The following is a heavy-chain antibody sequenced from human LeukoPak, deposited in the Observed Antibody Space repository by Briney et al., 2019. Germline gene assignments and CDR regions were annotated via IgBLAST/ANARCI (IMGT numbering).Heavy chain of an antibody. Sequence: SETLSPTCTVSGGSISSSSYSWGWIRQPPGKGLEWIGSIYYSGSTYYNPSLKSRVTISVDTSKNQFSLKLSSVTAADTAVYYCATQPLGGYPIYYFDYWGQGTLVTVSS. CDR2: IYYSGST. V-gene: IGHV4-39*01. J-gene: IGHJ4*02. CDR3: ATQPLGGYPIYYFDY. D-gene: IGHD5-12*01. CDR1: GGSISSSSYS.